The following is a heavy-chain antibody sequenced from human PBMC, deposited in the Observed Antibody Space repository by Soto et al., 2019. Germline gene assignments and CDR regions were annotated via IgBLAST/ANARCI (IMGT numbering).Heavy chain of an antibody. CDR1: GFTFRDFT. D-gene: IGHD3-22*01. V-gene: IGHV3-21*01. J-gene: IGHJ5*02. CDR2: ISSSGTFK. Sequence: GGSLRLSCAASGFTFRDFTMNWVRQAPGKGLEWVSSISSSGTFKYYADSLGGRFTISRDNAKNSLYLQLNSLRGEDTAIYYCARDDLYDSTGYDSWGQGTLVTVSS. CDR3: ARDDLYDSTGYDS.